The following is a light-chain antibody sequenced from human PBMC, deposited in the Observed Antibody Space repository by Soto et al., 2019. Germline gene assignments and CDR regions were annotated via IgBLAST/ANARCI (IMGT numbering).Light chain of an antibody. CDR2: DAS. CDR1: QSISKY. CDR3: QQSYITPALT. V-gene: IGKV1-39*01. J-gene: IGKJ4*01. Sequence: DVQMTQSPSSLSASVRDRVTVTCRASQSISKYLNWYQQKPGKAPKLLIYDASSLQDGVPSRFSGGGSGTDFTLTISGLQPEDFATYYCQQSYITPALTFGGGTKVEIE.